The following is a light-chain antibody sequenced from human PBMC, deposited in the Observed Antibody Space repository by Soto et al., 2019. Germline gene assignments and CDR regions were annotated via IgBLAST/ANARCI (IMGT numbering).Light chain of an antibody. Sequence: EMVVTQSPDTLSLSPGERVTLFCRASRSVSDNYLAWYQQKPGQAPRLLIYGASNRATGIPDRFTGAGSGTDFTLTISRLEPEDFAVYYCQQYDRSPWTFGQGTKVEIK. CDR3: QQYDRSPWT. CDR1: RSVSDNY. V-gene: IGKV3-20*01. J-gene: IGKJ1*01. CDR2: GAS.